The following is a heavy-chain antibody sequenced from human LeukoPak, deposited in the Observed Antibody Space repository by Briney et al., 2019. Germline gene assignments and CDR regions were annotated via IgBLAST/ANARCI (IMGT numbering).Heavy chain of an antibody. V-gene: IGHV3-7*01. CDR3: ARDGFRARYFDL. J-gene: IGHJ2*01. CDR1: GFTFSSYW. CDR2: IKHDGREK. D-gene: IGHD3-10*01. Sequence: GGSLRLSCAASGFTFSSYWMSWVRQAPGKGLEWVANIKHDGREKYYVDSVKGRFTISRDSAKNSLYLQMNSLRAEDTAVYYCARDGFRARYFDLWGRGTLVTVSS.